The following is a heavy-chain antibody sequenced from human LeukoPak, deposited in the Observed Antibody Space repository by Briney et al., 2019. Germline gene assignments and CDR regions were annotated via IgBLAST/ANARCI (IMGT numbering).Heavy chain of an antibody. CDR2: IKSKTDGGTT. V-gene: IGHV3-15*01. CDR3: AKGYCSSTSCPFDY. J-gene: IGHJ4*02. D-gene: IGHD2-2*01. Sequence: PGGSLRLSCAASGFTFSNAWMSWVRQAPGKGLEWVGRIKSKTDGGTTDYAAPVKGRFTISRDDSKNTLYLQMNSLKTEDTAVYYCAKGYCSSTSCPFDYWGQGTLVTVSS. CDR1: GFTFSNAW.